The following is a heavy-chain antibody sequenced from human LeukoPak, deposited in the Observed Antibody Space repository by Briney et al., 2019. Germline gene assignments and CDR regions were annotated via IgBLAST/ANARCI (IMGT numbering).Heavy chain of an antibody. CDR2: ISYDGSNK. CDR3: ARGTWRQSFDY. D-gene: IGHD3/OR15-3a*01. J-gene: IGHJ4*02. CDR1: GFTFSSYA. V-gene: IGHV3-30*04. Sequence: GGSLRLSCAAPGFTFSSYAMHWVRQAPGKGLEWVAVISYDGSNKYYADSVKGRFTISRDNSKNTLYLQMNSLRAEDTAVYYCARGTWRQSFDYWGQGTLVTVSS.